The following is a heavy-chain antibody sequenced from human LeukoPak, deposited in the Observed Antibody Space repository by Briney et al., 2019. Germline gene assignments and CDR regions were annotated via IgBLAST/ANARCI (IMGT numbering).Heavy chain of an antibody. Sequence: GGSLRLSCVASGFPFSSYWMTWVRQAPGRGLEWVANIKQDGSERYYVDSVKGRFTISRDNAKNSLYLQMDSLRAEDTAVYYCARAAHSSGAFWGQGTLVTVSS. CDR2: IKQDGSER. J-gene: IGHJ4*02. D-gene: IGHD6-25*01. CDR1: GFPFSSYW. V-gene: IGHV3-7*01. CDR3: ARAAHSSGAF.